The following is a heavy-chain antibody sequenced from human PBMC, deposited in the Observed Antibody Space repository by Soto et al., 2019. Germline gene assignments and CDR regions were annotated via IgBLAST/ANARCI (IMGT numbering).Heavy chain of an antibody. Sequence: SETLSLTCTVSAASFSKYYWSWIRRAPGKGLEWIGFVFYSGTTNYNPSLKSRVTLSIDTSKNEFSLTLTSVTAADTAVYDCARRSDYFDPWGQGTLVTVSS. V-gene: IGHV4-59*01. J-gene: IGHJ5*02. CDR3: ARRSDYFDP. CDR2: VFYSGTT. D-gene: IGHD4-17*01. CDR1: AASFSKYY.